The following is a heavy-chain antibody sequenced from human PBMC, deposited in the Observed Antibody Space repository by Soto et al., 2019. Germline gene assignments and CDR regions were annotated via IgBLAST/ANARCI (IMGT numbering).Heavy chain of an antibody. CDR2: IYYSGST. CDR1: GGSISSGGYY. CDR3: GREAKGYCSSTSCGDHAFDI. J-gene: IGHJ3*02. D-gene: IGHD2-2*01. V-gene: IGHV4-31*03. Sequence: QVQLQESGPGLVKPSQTLSLTCTVSGGSISSGGYYWSWIRQHPGKGLEWIGYIYYSGSTYYKPSHKSRVTIAVDTPKNQCSLELSSVTAADTAVYYCGREAKGYCSSTSCGDHAFDIWGQGTMVTVSS.